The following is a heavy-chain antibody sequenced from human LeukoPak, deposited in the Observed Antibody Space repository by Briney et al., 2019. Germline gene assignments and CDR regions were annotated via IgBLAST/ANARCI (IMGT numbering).Heavy chain of an antibody. D-gene: IGHD1-7*01. CDR3: ARDGLTGTTGDWFDP. Sequence: ASVKVSCKASGYTFTSYGVSWVRQAPGQGLEWMGWISAYNGNTNYAQKLQGRVTMTTDTSTSTAYMELRSLRSDDTAVYYCARDGLTGTTGDWFDPWGQGTLVTVSS. CDR1: GYTFTSYG. J-gene: IGHJ5*02. CDR2: ISAYNGNT. V-gene: IGHV1-18*01.